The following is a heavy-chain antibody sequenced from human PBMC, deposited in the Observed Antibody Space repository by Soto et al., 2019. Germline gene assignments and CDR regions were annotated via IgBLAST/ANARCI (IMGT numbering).Heavy chain of an antibody. CDR2: ISGGRDYSADT. D-gene: IGHD5-12*01. CDR1: GFTFSTYA. J-gene: IGHJ4*02. V-gene: IGHV3-23*01. Sequence: GGSLRLSCEASGFTFSTYAMSCVRQAPGKGLEWVSGISGGRDYSADTYFADSVKGRFTISRDSSKNTVYLQMNSLRAEDTAVYYCAKNHWIVATNFFDLWGRGTLVTVSS. CDR3: AKNHWIVATNFFDL.